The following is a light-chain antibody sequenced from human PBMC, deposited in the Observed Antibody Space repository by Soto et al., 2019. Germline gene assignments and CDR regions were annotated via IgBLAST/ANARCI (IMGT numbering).Light chain of an antibody. Sequence: SYELTQPLSVSLALGQTARITCGGNDIGSKNVHWYQQKPGQAPVLVIYRTTNRPSGIPERFSGSNSGNTATLIISSAQVGDEADYYCQVWDSSTDVAFGGGTKVTVL. CDR3: QVWDSSTDVA. V-gene: IGLV3-9*01. CDR1: DIGSKN. CDR2: RTT. J-gene: IGLJ2*01.